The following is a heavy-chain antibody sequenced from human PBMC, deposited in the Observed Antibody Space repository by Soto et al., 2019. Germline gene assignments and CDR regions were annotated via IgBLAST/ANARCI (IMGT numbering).Heavy chain of an antibody. Sequence: SETLSLTCSVSGGSIRSYYWSWIRQSPEEGLEWIGYFYYGGNSNYNPSLKSRVTISVDTSKNQLSLSLRSVTAADTAVYFCARISSVDPYGYVNGGLDVWGQGTTVTVSS. CDR1: GGSIRSYY. J-gene: IGHJ6*02. V-gene: IGHV4-59*01. D-gene: IGHD5-18*01. CDR3: ARISSVDPYGYVNGGLDV. CDR2: FYYGGNS.